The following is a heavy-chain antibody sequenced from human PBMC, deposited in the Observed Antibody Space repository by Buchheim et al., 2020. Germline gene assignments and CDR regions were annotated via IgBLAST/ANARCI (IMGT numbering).Heavy chain of an antibody. CDR3: AKNLATAVGSIDY. CDR1: GFTFSSYA. J-gene: IGHJ4*02. Sequence: EVQLLESGGGLVQPGGSLRLSCVASGFTFSSYAMTWVRQAPGKGLEWVSIISDSGIGTYYADSVKGRFTIHRDNSKKPLYLQMNSLRVEDTAAYYCAKNLATAVGSIDYWGQGTL. D-gene: IGHD6-13*01. V-gene: IGHV3-23*01. CDR2: ISDSGIGT.